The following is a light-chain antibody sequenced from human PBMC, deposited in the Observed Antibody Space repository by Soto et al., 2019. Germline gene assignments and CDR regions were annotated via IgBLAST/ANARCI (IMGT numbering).Light chain of an antibody. Sequence: QSVLTQPASVSGSPGQSITISCTGTSSDVGGYNYVSWYQQHPGKAPKLMIYDVSHRPSGVSNRFSGSKSGNSASLTISGLQAEDEADYYCSSYTSSITLLVFGTGTKVTVL. J-gene: IGLJ1*01. V-gene: IGLV2-14*01. CDR3: SSYTSSITLLV. CDR1: SSDVGGYNY. CDR2: DVS.